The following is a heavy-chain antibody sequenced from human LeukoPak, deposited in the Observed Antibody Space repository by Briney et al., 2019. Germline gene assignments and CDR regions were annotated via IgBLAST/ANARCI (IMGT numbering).Heavy chain of an antibody. J-gene: IGHJ6*02. CDR2: IWYDGSNK. Sequence: QPGGSLRLSCAASGFTFSSYGMHWVRQAPGKGLEWVAVIWYDGSNKYYADSVKGRFTISRDNSKNTLYLQMDSLRAEDTAVYYCAKGSTVTTFYYYGMDVWGQGTTVTVSS. CDR3: AKGSTVTTFYYYGMDV. V-gene: IGHV3-33*06. CDR1: GFTFSSYG. D-gene: IGHD4-11*01.